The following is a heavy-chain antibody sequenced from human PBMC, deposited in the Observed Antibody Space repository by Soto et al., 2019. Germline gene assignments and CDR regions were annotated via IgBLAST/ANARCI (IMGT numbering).Heavy chain of an antibody. J-gene: IGHJ5*02. CDR2: IYYSGST. CDR1: GGSISSSNYY. CDR3: ANQEVGGSYVYTFDP. D-gene: IGHD1-26*01. V-gene: IGHV4-39*01. Sequence: ASETLSLTCTVSGGSISSSNYYWGWIRQPPGKGLEWIGSIYYSGSTYYNPSLKSRVTISVDTSKNQFSLKLSSVTAADTAVYYCANQEVGGSYVYTFDPWGQGTLVTVSS.